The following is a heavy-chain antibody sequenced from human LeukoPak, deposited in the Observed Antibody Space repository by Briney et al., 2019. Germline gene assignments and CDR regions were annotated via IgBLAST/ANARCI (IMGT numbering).Heavy chain of an antibody. CDR1: GFTFDDYA. V-gene: IGHV3-43*02. CDR2: ISGDGGRT. CDR3: AKGLVPRIPVAGAAY. J-gene: IGHJ4*02. Sequence: GGSLRLSCAASGFTFDDYAMHWVRQVPGKGLEWVSLISGDGGRTYYAASVKGRFTISRDNSKNSLYLQMNSLRTEDTALYYCAKGLVPRIPVAGAAYWGQGTLVTVSS. D-gene: IGHD6-19*01.